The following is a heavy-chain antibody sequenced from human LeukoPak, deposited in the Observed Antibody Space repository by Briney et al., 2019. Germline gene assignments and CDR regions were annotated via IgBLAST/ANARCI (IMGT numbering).Heavy chain of an antibody. Sequence: PGGSLRLSCAASGFTFSSYSMNWVRQAPGKGLELVSSISSRSTYIYYADSVKGRFTISRDNAKNSLYLQMNSPRAEDTAVYYYVYSNYWFWGQGTLVTVSS. CDR3: VYSNYWF. J-gene: IGHJ4*02. CDR1: GFTFSSYS. V-gene: IGHV3-21*01. CDR2: ISSRSTYI. D-gene: IGHD4-11*01.